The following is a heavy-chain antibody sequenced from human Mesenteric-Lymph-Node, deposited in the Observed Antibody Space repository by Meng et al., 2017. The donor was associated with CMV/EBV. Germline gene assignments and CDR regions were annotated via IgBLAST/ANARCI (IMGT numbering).Heavy chain of an antibody. CDR3: VKEGIVGFIFFDS. J-gene: IGHJ4*02. D-gene: IGHD1-26*01. V-gene: IGHV3-53*01. CDR1: GFTFSSYW. CDR2: IYDVGTT. Sequence: GGSLRLSCAASGFTFSSYWMSWVRQAPGQGLEWVALIYDVGTTYYADSVKGRFTISKDNYKNTLYLQMNSLRVEDTAVYYCVKEGIVGFIFFDSWGQGTPVTVSS.